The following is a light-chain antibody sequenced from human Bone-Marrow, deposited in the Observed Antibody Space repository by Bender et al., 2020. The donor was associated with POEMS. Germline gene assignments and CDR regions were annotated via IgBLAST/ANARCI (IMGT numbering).Light chain of an antibody. CDR1: SSDVGGYNY. J-gene: IGLJ2*01. CDR2: DVS. Sequence: QSALTQPRSVSGSPGQSVTISCTGPSSDVGGYNYVSWYQQHPDRSPKLLIYDVSKRPSGVPARFSGSKSGNTASLTISGLQAEDEAYYYCSSYTSTNIVIFGGGTKLTVL. V-gene: IGLV2-11*01. CDR3: SSYTSTNIVI.